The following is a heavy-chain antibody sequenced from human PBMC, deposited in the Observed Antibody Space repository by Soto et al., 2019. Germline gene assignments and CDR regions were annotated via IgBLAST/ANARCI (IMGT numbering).Heavy chain of an antibody. CDR1: GFTFSSYA. CDR2: ISGSGGST. Sequence: GGSLRLSCAASGFTFSSYAMSWVRQAPGKGLEWVSAISGSGGSTYYADSVKGRFTISRDNSKNTLYLQMNSLRAEDTAVYYCAKDPGPYYDFWSGYPPTDKNWFDPWGQGTLVTVSS. J-gene: IGHJ5*02. D-gene: IGHD3-3*01. V-gene: IGHV3-23*01. CDR3: AKDPGPYYDFWSGYPPTDKNWFDP.